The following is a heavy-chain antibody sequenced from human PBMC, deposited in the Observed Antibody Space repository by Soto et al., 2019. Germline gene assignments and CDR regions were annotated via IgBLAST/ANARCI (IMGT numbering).Heavy chain of an antibody. V-gene: IGHV1-69*13. CDR2: IIPIFGTA. D-gene: IGHD2-2*01. J-gene: IGHJ4*02. CDR1: GGTFSSYA. CDR3: ARDGYGCSSTSCPRAAVAPFDY. Sequence: ASVKVSCKASGGTFSSYAISWVRQAPGQGLEWMGGIIPIFGTANYAQKFQGRVTITADESTSTAYMELSSLRSEDTAVYYCARDGYGCSSTSCPRAAVAPFDYWGQGTLVTVSS.